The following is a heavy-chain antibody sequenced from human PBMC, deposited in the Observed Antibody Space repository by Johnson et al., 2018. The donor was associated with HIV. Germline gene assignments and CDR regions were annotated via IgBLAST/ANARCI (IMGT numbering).Heavy chain of an antibody. D-gene: IGHD3-22*01. CDR1: GFSFSYYW. V-gene: IGHV3-7*02. Sequence: VQLVESGGGLVQPGGSLRLSCGGSGFSFSYYWMSWVRQAPGKGLEWVANIKQDGSEKYYVDSVKGRFTISRDNSKNTLYLHMNSLRVEDTAVYYCAKANYYVYAFDIWGPGTMVTVSS. CDR2: IKQDGSEK. J-gene: IGHJ3*02. CDR3: AKANYYVYAFDI.